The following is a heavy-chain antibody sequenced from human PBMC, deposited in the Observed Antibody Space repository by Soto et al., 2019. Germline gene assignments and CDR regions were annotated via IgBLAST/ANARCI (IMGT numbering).Heavy chain of an antibody. CDR1: GGTFSSYA. D-gene: IGHD3-22*01. V-gene: IGHV1-69*06. CDR2: IIPIFGTA. CDR3: ARVYIDYYDSSGYYYAFDY. J-gene: IGHJ4*02. Sequence: VKVSCKASGGTFSSYAISWVRQAPGQGLEWMGGIIPIFGTANYAQKFQGRVTITADKSTSTAYMELSSLRSEDTAVYYCARVYIDYYDSSGYYYAFDYWGQGTLVTVSS.